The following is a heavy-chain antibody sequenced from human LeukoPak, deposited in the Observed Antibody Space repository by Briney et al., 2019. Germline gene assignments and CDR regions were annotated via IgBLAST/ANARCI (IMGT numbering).Heavy chain of an antibody. CDR2: ISSSGSTI. CDR3: AELGITMIGGV. J-gene: IGHJ6*04. D-gene: IGHD3-10*02. CDR1: GFTFSSYE. Sequence: GGSLRLSCAASGFTFSSYEMNWVRQAPGKGLEWVSYISSSGSTIYYTDSAKGRFTISRDNAKNSLYLQMNSLRAEDTGVYYCAELGITMIGGVWGKGTTVTISS. V-gene: IGHV3-48*03.